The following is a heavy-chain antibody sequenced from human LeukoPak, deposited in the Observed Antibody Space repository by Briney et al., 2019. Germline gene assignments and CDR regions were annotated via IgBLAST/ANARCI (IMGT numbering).Heavy chain of an antibody. Sequence: SETLSLTCTVSGDSISSSSYYWGWIRQPPGKGLEWIGNINYSGRTYYNPSLKSRVTISVDTSKNQFSLKLSSVTAADTAVYYCARLRGKVTSFLDYWGQGTLVTVSS. CDR2: INYSGRT. J-gene: IGHJ4*02. CDR1: GDSISSSSYY. V-gene: IGHV4-39*01. CDR3: ARLRGKVTSFLDY. D-gene: IGHD2-2*01.